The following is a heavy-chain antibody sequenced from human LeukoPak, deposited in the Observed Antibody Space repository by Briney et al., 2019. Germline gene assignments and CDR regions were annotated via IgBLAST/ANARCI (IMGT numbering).Heavy chain of an antibody. Sequence: SETLSLTCTVSGGSISSYYWSWIRQPPGKGLEWIGYIYYSGSTNYNPSLKSRVTISVDTSKNQFSLKLSSVTAADTTVDYCARRSRYFQHWGQGTLVTVSS. V-gene: IGHV4-59*01. CDR1: GGSISSYY. CDR2: IYYSGST. CDR3: ARRSRYFQH. D-gene: IGHD2-2*01. J-gene: IGHJ1*01.